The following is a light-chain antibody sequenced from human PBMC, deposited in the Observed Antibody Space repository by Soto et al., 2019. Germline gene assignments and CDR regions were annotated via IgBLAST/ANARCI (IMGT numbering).Light chain of an antibody. V-gene: IGKV3D-15*01. CDR1: QSINSD. CDR3: QQYNNWPVT. Sequence: IVMSQSPATLSVYKGERTRLSCRASQSINSDVAWYQQKVGQTPRLLIHGASTRATGIAARFSGSGSGTEFTLTISSLQSEDFATYYCQQYNNWPVTFGGGTNVDIK. J-gene: IGKJ4*01. CDR2: GAS.